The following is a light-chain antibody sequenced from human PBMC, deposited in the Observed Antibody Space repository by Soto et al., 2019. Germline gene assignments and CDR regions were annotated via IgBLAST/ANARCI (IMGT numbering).Light chain of an antibody. CDR1: QSISSW. Sequence: DIQMTQSPSTLSASVGDRVTITCRASQSISSWLAWYQQKPGKAPKLLIYKASTLKSGVPSRFSGSGSGTEFTLTISSLFPDDFATYYCQQYNRYWTFGQGTKVDIK. V-gene: IGKV1-5*03. J-gene: IGKJ1*01. CDR3: QQYNRYWT. CDR2: KAS.